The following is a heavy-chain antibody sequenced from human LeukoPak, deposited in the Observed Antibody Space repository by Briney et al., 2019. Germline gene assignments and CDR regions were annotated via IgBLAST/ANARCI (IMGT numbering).Heavy chain of an antibody. V-gene: IGHV4-34*01. CDR1: GGSFSGYY. J-gene: IGHJ4*02. D-gene: IGHD6-19*01. Sequence: SETLSLTCAVYGGSFSGYYWSWVRQPPGKGLEWIGKINHSGSTNYNPSLKSRVTISVDTSKNQFSLKLSSVTAADTAVYYCARVPYSSGWYPYFDYWGQGTLVTVSS. CDR2: INHSGST. CDR3: ARVPYSSGWYPYFDY.